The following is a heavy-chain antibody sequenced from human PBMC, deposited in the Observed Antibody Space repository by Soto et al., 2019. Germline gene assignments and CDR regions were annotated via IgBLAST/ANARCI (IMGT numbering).Heavy chain of an antibody. Sequence: PSETLSLTCTVSGGSISSGGYYWSWIRQHPGKGLEWIGYIYYSGSTYYNPSLKSRVTISVDTSKNQFSLKLSSVTAADTAVYYCARQDYCGNSCYWGQGTLVTVSS. CDR3: ARQDYCGNSCY. V-gene: IGHV4-31*03. CDR1: GGSISSGGYY. D-gene: IGHD4-17*01. CDR2: IYYSGST. J-gene: IGHJ4*02.